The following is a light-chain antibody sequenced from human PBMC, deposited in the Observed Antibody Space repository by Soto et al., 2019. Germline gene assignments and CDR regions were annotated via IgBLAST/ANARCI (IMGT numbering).Light chain of an antibody. J-gene: IGKJ4*01. Sequence: EIVLTQSPATLSLSPGERATLSCRASQSVNTFLAWYQQKPGQAPRLLISDASNRATGTPARFSGSGSGTDFTLTISSLEPEDFAVYYCQQRFKWPGLTFGGGTKVDIK. CDR2: DAS. CDR1: QSVNTF. CDR3: QQRFKWPGLT. V-gene: IGKV3-11*01.